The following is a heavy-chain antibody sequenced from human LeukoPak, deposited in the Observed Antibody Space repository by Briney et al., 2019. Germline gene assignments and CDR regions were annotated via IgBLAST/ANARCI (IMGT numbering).Heavy chain of an antibody. Sequence: PGGSLRLSCAASGFTFSSYWMHWVRQAPGKGLVWVSRIKSDGSSTSYADSVKGRFTISRDNAKNTLYLQMNSLRAEDTAVYYCARSAGTTFDYWGQGTLVTVSS. CDR3: ARSAGTTFDY. J-gene: IGHJ4*02. V-gene: IGHV3-74*01. CDR1: GFTFSSYW. CDR2: IKSDGSST. D-gene: IGHD1-7*01.